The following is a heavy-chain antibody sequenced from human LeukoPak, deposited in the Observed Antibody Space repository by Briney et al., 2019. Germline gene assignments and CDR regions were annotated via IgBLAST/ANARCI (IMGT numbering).Heavy chain of an antibody. J-gene: IGHJ4*02. V-gene: IGHV4-39*07. D-gene: IGHD2-2*01. Sequence: PSETLSLTCTVSGGSISSSSYYWGWIRQPPGKGLEWIGSIYYSGSTYYNPSLKSRVTISVDTSKNQFSLKLSSVTAADTAVYYCARDARYQSNFDYWGQGTLVTVSS. CDR1: GGSISSSSYY. CDR3: ARDARYQSNFDY. CDR2: IYYSGST.